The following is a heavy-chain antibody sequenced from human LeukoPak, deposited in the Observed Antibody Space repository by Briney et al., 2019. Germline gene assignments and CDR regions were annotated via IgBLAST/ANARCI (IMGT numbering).Heavy chain of an antibody. CDR3: ARHITSSGWHVLDYFDY. Sequence: SETLSLTCTVSGGSISSSSYYWGWIRQPPGKGLEWIGSIYYSGSTYYNPSLKSRVTISVDTSKNQFSLKLSSVTAADTAVYYCARHITSSGWHVLDYFDYWGQGTLVTVSS. J-gene: IGHJ4*02. D-gene: IGHD6-19*01. V-gene: IGHV4-39*01. CDR2: IYYSGST. CDR1: GGSISSSSYY.